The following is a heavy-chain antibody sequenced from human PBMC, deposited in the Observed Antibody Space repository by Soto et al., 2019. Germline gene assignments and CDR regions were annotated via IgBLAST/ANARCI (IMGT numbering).Heavy chain of an antibody. CDR3: AKGACGDDNLE. Sequence: QVQLVQSGAEVKKPGSSVRVSCKASGGNFNSFVITWVRQAPGQGLEWMGGILPVFGTTDYAQKFQDRVAITADESTSTAYMELSGLASEDTAIYFCAKGACGDDNLEWGQGTLVTVSS. CDR2: ILPVFGTT. D-gene: IGHD2-21*01. V-gene: IGHV1-69*12. J-gene: IGHJ4*02. CDR1: GGNFNSFV.